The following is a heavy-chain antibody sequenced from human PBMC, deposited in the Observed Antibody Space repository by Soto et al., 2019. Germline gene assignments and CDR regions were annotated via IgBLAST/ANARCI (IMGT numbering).Heavy chain of an antibody. J-gene: IGHJ4*02. D-gene: IGHD1-26*01. CDR1: RYTLTDHY. CDR2: NNPKSGDT. V-gene: IGHV1-2*02. CDR3: ARGGGRFNTDY. Sequence: SVKVSCKASRYTLTDHYIHWVRQAPGQGLEWMGWNNPKSGDTKYAQNFQDGVTMTRDTSINTAYMELTRLRSDDTAVYYCARGGGRFNTDYWGQGTQVTVSS.